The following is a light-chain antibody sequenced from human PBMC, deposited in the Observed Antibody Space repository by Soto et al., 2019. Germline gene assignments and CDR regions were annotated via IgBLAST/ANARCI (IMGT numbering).Light chain of an antibody. CDR3: QKYDRTPRT. J-gene: IGKJ1*01. V-gene: IGKV1-27*01. CDR1: QDISDH. CDR2: GAS. Sequence: DFQMTQSPSSLSASVGDRVTITCRASQDISDHLAWYQNKPGKVPELLIYGASTLQSGVPSRFSGGGSGTDFTLTISSLQPEDVATYYCQKYDRTPRTFGQGTKVELK.